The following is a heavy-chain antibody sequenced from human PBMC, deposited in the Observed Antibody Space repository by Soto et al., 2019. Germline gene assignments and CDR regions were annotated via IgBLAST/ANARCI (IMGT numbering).Heavy chain of an antibody. J-gene: IGHJ4*02. D-gene: IGHD3-10*01. V-gene: IGHV1-69*02. CDR2: INPILSMS. CDR3: ASCYGSEYRPFDS. Sequence: SVKVSCKASGDTFSFYTINWVRQAPGLGLEWVGRINPILSMSNYAQKFQGRVTMTADRSTNTAYMELRSLRSEDTAMYFCASCYGSEYRPFDSWAQGALVTVSS. CDR1: GDTFSFYT.